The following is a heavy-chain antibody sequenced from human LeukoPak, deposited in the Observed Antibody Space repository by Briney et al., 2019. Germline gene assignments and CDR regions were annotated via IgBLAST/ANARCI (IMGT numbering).Heavy chain of an antibody. CDR2: ISGSGGST. CDR1: GFTFSNYA. CDR3: AKDSRASSGGAFDI. V-gene: IGHV3-23*01. Sequence: GGSLRLSCAASGFTFSNYAMNWVRQAPGKGLEWVSAISGSGGSTYYADSVKGRFTISRDNSKNTLYLQMNSLRAEDTAVYYCAKDSRASSGGAFDIWGQGTMVTVSS. J-gene: IGHJ3*02. D-gene: IGHD2-15*01.